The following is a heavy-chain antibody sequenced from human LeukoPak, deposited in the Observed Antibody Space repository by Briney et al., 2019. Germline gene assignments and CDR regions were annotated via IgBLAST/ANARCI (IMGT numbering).Heavy chain of an antibody. D-gene: IGHD6-19*01. CDR3: ARPQYSSGWHAFDI. Sequence: SGGSLRLSCAASGFTFTTYWMSWIRQTPKKGLEWVAHIKQDGSEKYYVDSVKGRFSISRDNANNSLYLQLNSLRAEDMGVYYCARPQYSSGWHAFDIWGQGTMVTVSS. V-gene: IGHV3-7*01. CDR2: IKQDGSEK. CDR1: GFTFTTYW. J-gene: IGHJ3*02.